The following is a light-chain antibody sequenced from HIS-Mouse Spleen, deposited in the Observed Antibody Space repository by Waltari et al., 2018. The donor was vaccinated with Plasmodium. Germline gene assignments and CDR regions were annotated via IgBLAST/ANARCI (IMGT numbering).Light chain of an antibody. Sequence: QSALTQPASLSGSPGQSITIPCTGTRSSLGSYNLVPWYQQHPGKAPKLRLYEGSKRPSGVSNRFSGSKSGNTASLTISGLQAEDEADYYCCSYAGSSTWVFGGGTKLTVL. J-gene: IGLJ3*02. CDR2: EGS. V-gene: IGLV2-23*01. CDR1: RSSLGSYNL. CDR3: CSYAGSSTWV.